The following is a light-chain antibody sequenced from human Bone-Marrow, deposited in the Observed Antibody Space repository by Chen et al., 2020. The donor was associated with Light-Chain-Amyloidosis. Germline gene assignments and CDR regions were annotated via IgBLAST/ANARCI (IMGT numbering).Light chain of an antibody. V-gene: IGLV2-14*01. CDR1: SSDVGAFNY. CDR3: SSYTRISGLNWV. Sequence: QSALTQPASVSGSPDESVTISCTGTSSDVGAFNYVSWYQQHPGKVPKLMIYEVTFRPSGASDLFSGSKSGNTAFLTISGLQAEDEAVYYCSSYTRISGLNWVFGGGTKLTVL. J-gene: IGLJ3*02. CDR2: EVT.